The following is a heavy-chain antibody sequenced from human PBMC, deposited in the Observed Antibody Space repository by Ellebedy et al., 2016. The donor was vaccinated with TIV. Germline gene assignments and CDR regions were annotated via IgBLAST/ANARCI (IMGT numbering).Heavy chain of an antibody. CDR1: GGSISSSSYY. Sequence: MPSETLSLTCTVSGGSISSSSYYWGWIRQPPGKGLEWIGSIYYSGSTYYNPSLKSRVTISVDTSKNQFSLKLSSVTAADTAVYYCARDSSYVRRYYDSSGYYSFDYWGQGTLVTVSS. CDR3: ARDSSYVRRYYDSSGYYSFDY. D-gene: IGHD3-22*01. J-gene: IGHJ4*02. V-gene: IGHV4-39*02. CDR2: IYYSGST.